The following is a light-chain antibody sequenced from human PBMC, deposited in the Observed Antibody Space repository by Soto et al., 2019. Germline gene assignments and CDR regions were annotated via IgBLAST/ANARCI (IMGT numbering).Light chain of an antibody. J-gene: IGLJ1*01. Sequence: QSALTQPASVSGSPGQSITISCTGTSSDVGAYNYVSWYQHHPGKVPRLMIFDVSNRPSGVSNRFSGSKSGNTASLTISGLQAEDEADYYCCSYSRISPYVFGAGTKVTVL. CDR3: CSYSRISPYV. CDR1: SSDVGAYNY. V-gene: IGLV2-14*03. CDR2: DVS.